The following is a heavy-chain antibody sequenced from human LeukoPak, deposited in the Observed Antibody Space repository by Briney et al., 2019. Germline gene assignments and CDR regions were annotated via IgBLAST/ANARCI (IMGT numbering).Heavy chain of an antibody. CDR1: EYTFSGRGYY. V-gene: IGHV1-2*02. CDR3: VRGASSIAALNPFWYFDL. CDR2: IYPNTGGT. D-gene: IGHD6-6*01. J-gene: IGHJ2*01. Sequence: ASVKVSCKASEYTFSGRGYYIHWIRQAPGQGLEWMGWIYPNTGGTNYARSFQGRVTMTRDTSISTAYMELSSLRSEDTAVFYCVRGASSIAALNPFWYFDLWGRGTLVTVSS.